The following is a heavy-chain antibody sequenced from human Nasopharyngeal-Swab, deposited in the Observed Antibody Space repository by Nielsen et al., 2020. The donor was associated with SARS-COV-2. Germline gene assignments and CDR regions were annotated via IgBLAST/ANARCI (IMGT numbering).Heavy chain of an antibody. Sequence: RQAPGKGLEWNGEINHSGSTNYNPSLKSRVTISVDTSKNQFSLKLSSVTAADTAVYYCARGTVYYYDSSGYYYYYYYGMDVWGQGTTVTVSS. CDR2: INHSGST. J-gene: IGHJ6*02. V-gene: IGHV4-34*01. D-gene: IGHD3-22*01. CDR3: ARGTVYYYDSSGYYYYYYYGMDV.